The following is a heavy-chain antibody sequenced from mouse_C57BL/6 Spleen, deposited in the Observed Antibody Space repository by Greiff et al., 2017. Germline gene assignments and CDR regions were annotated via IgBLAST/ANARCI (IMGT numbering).Heavy chain of an antibody. Sequence: QVQLKESGPGLVQPSQSLSITCTVSGFSLTSYGVHWVRQSPGKGLEWLGVIWRGGSTDDNAAFMSRLSITKDNSKSQVFFKMNSLQADDTAIYYFAKTNYYGSSYYAMDYWGQGTSVTVSS. J-gene: IGHJ4*01. CDR1: GFSLTSYG. V-gene: IGHV2-5*01. D-gene: IGHD1-1*01. CDR2: IWRGGST. CDR3: AKTNYYGSSYYAMDY.